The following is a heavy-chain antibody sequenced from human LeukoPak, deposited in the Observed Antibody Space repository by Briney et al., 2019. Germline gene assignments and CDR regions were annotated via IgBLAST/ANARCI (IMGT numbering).Heavy chain of an antibody. CDR1: GGSIGSSAYS. CDR3: AKGAGGFSYYNWFDP. D-gene: IGHD5-18*01. V-gene: IGHV4-61*02. J-gene: IGHJ5*02. CDR2: IYTSGST. Sequence: SETLSLTCTVSGGSIGSSAYSWSWIRQPAGKGLEWIGRIYTSGSTNYNPSLKSRVTISVDTSKNQFSLKLASVTAADTAIYYCAKGAGGFSYYNWFDPWGQGTLVTVSS.